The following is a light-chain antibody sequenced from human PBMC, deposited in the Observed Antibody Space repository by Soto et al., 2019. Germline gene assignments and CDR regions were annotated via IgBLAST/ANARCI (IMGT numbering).Light chain of an antibody. CDR1: QNINTL. Sequence: DIEMTQSPSTLSASVEDRVTITCRASQNINTLLAWYQQKQGRAPKLLIYDASRLEDGVPSRFSGSGYGTEFTLTISGLQPDDFATYYCQQFHTYYTFGQGTNVHIK. J-gene: IGKJ2*01. CDR2: DAS. CDR3: QQFHTYYT. V-gene: IGKV1-5*01.